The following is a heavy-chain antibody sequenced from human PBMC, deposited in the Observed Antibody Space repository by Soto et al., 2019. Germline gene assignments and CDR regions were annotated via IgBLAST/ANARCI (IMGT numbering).Heavy chain of an antibody. V-gene: IGHV3-30*18. Sequence: QVQLVESGGDVVQPGRSLRLSCAASGFTFRSYDMHWVRQAPGKGLEWVALMSFDGSNKYYADSVRGRFTISSDNSKSTLYLQMDILRPEDTTVYYCAKEFGWELQLSHPYYNSGMDVWGQGTTVTVSS. J-gene: IGHJ6*02. CDR1: GFTFRSYD. D-gene: IGHD1-1*01. CDR2: MSFDGSNK. CDR3: AKEFGWELQLSHPYYNSGMDV.